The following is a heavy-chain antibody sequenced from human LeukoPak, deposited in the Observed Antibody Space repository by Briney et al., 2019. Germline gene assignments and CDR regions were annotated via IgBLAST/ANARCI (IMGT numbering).Heavy chain of an antibody. CDR1: GYTFTSYD. CDR3: AREGEGPGYCSGGSCFDFDY. CDR2: INPSGGST. D-gene: IGHD2-15*01. Sequence: ASVKVSCKASGYTFTSYDINWVRQAPGQGLEWMGIINPSGGSTSYAQKFQGRVTMTRDTSTSTVYMELSSLRSEDTAVYYCAREGEGPGYCSGGSCFDFDYWGQGTLVTVSS. V-gene: IGHV1-46*01. J-gene: IGHJ4*02.